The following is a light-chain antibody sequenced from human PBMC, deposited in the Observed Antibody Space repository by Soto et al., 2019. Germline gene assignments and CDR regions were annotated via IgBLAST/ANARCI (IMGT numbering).Light chain of an antibody. CDR3: QQYNCLPTWT. J-gene: IGKJ1*01. Sequence: DLQMTQSPSTLSASVGDRVTITCRASQNINIWLAWYQQKPGTAPKLLIYKASTLESGVPSRFSGNVSGTDFTLTISSLQPDDSATYYCQQYNCLPTWTFGQGTKVEMK. CDR1: QNINIW. CDR2: KAS. V-gene: IGKV1-5*03.